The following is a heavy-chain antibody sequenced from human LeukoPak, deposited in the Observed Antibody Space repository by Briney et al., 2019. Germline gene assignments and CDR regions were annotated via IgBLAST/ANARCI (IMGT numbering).Heavy chain of an antibody. CDR3: ARDTKYSSGWLDAFDI. CDR2: ISAYNGNT. CDR1: GYTFTSYG. J-gene: IGHJ3*02. Sequence: GSSVKVSCKASGYTFTSYGISWVRQAPGQGLEWMGWISAYNGNTNYAQKLQGRVTMTTDTSTSTAYIELRSLRSDDTAVYYCARDTKYSSGWLDAFDIWGQGTIVTVSS. V-gene: IGHV1-18*04. D-gene: IGHD6-19*01.